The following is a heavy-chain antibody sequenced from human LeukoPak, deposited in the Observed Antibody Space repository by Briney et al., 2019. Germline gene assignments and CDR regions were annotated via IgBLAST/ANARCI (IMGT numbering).Heavy chain of an antibody. J-gene: IGHJ4*02. CDR1: GYTFTGYY. V-gene: IGHV1-2*04. CDR3: ARGAAMAYFTFDY. D-gene: IGHD5-18*01. CDR2: INPNSGGT. Sequence: GESLKISCKGSGYTFTGYYMHWVRQAPGQGLEWMGWINPNSGGTNYAQKFQGWVTMTRDTSISTAYMELSRLRSDDTAVYYCARGAAMAYFTFDYWGQGTLVTVSS.